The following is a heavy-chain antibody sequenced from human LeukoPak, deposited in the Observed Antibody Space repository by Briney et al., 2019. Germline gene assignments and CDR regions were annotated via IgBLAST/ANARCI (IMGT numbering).Heavy chain of an antibody. CDR1: GGSFSGYY. CDR3: VRTSIAARRANAFDI. D-gene: IGHD6-6*01. J-gene: IGHJ3*02. V-gene: IGHV4-30-2*01. Sequence: SETLSLTCAVYGGSFSGYYWSWIRQPPGKGLEWIGYIYHSGSTYYNPSLKSRVTISVDRSKNQFSLKLSSVTAADTAVYYCVRTSIAARRANAFDIWGQGTMVTVSS. CDR2: IYHSGST.